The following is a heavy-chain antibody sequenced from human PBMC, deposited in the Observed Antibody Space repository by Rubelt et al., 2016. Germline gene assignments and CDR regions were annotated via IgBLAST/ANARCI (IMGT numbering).Heavy chain of an antibody. CDR2: IRAYTGNT. CDR3: ARRVGATRDNWFDP. Sequence: QVQLVQSGAEVKKPGSSVTVSCKASGGTFSSYAISWVRQAPGQGLEWMGRIRAYTGNTNYAQKLQGRVTMTTDTSTSTAYMELRSLRSDDTAVYYCARRVGATRDNWFDPWGQGTLVTVSS. V-gene: IGHV1-18*01. CDR1: GGTFSSYA. D-gene: IGHD1-26*01. J-gene: IGHJ5*02.